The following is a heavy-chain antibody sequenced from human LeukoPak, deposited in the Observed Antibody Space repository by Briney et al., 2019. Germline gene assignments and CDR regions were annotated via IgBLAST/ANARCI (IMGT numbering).Heavy chain of an antibody. J-gene: IGHJ5*02. Sequence: ASVKVSCKASGYTFTRYGMHWVRQAPGPSLVWMGWINAGNDNTEYSQRFQGRLTITRDTSASTAYMELSSLRSEDTAVYYCARGSLSSRDFDPWGQGTLVTVSS. CDR3: ARGSLSSRDFDP. D-gene: IGHD6-13*01. CDR1: GYTFTRYG. V-gene: IGHV1-3*01. CDR2: INAGNDNT.